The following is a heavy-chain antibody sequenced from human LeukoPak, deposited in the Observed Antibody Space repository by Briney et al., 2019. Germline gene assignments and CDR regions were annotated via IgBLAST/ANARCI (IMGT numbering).Heavy chain of an antibody. CDR2: MNPNSGNT. CDR3: ARGNDSSGSFDY. CDR1: GYTFTSYD. D-gene: IGHD3-22*01. Sequence: ASVKASCKASGYTFTSYDINWVRQATGQGLEWMGWMNPNSGNTGYAQKFQGRVTMTRNTSISTAYMELSSLRSEDTAVYYCARGNDSSGSFDYWGQGTLVTVSS. J-gene: IGHJ4*02. V-gene: IGHV1-8*01.